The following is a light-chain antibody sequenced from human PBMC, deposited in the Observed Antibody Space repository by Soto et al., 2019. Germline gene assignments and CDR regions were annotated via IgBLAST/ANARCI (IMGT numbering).Light chain of an antibody. CDR3: QYYSCPQT. V-gene: IGKV3-20*01. Sequence: EIVLTQSPGTLSLSPGERATLSCRASQSVNSLYLAWYQQKPGQAPRLLIYGASSKATGIPDRFSGSGSGTNFPLTIRKMEPEDFAAYYWQYYSCPQTFGGRTKVEIK. J-gene: IGKJ4*01. CDR1: QSVNSLY. CDR2: GAS.